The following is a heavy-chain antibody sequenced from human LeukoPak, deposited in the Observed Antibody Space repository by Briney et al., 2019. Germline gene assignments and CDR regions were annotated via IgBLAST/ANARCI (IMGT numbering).Heavy chain of an antibody. D-gene: IGHD3-22*01. CDR2: IYYSGST. J-gene: IGHJ4*02. CDR3: ARVMRGADSSGYYGYYFDY. Sequence: SEALSLTCTVSGGSISGYYWNWIRQPPGKGLEWVGYIYYSGSTNYSPSLKSRVTLSVDTSKNQFSLKLSSVTAADTAVYYCARVMRGADSSGYYGYYFDYWGQGTLVTVSS. V-gene: IGHV4-59*01. CDR1: GGSISGYY.